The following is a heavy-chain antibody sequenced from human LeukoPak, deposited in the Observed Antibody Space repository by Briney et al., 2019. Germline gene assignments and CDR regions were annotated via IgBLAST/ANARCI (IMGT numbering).Heavy chain of an antibody. CDR1: GGSISTYY. V-gene: IGHV4-59*01. J-gene: IGHJ4*02. D-gene: IGHD6-13*01. Sequence: SETLSLTCTVSGGSISTYYWNWIRQPPGKGLEWIGYIHYSGNTNYNPSLKSRVTMSVDMSKNLFSLRLSSVTAADTAVYYCARESYSSPTEFDYWGQGTQVTVSS. CDR2: IHYSGNT. CDR3: ARESYSSPTEFDY.